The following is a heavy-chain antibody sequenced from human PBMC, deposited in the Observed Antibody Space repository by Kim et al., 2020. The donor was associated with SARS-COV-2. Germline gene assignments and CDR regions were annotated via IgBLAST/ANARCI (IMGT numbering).Heavy chain of an antibody. V-gene: IGHV4-39*07. CDR1: GGSISSRSYY. Sequence: SETLSLTCTVSGGSISSRSYYWGWIRQPPGKGLEWIGSIYYSGSTYYNPSLKSRVTISVDTSKNQFSLKLSSVTAADTAVYYCARGFHWFDPWGQGTLVTVSS. J-gene: IGHJ5*02. CDR2: IYYSGST. CDR3: ARGFHWFDP.